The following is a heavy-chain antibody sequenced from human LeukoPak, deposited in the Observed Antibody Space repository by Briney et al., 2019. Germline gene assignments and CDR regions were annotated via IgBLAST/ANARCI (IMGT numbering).Heavy chain of an antibody. CDR3: ARGGSYLSAFDI. V-gene: IGHV3-66*01. D-gene: IGHD1-1*01. Sequence: GGSLRLSCAASEFTVSINYMSWVRQAPGKGLECVSLIYSGGSTYYADSVKGRFTIPRDNSKNTLYLQMNSLRAEDTAVYYCARGGSYLSAFDIWGQGTMVTVSS. CDR2: IYSGGST. J-gene: IGHJ3*02. CDR1: EFTVSINY.